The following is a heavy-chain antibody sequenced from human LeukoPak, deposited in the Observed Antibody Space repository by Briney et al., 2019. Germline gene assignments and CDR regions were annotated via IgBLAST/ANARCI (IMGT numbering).Heavy chain of an antibody. Sequence: GGSLRLSCAASGFTFSRLGMQWVRQAPGKGLEWVAMIWHDGSVEEYAASAKGRFTISRDNSRDTLFLQMNRLRDDDTAVYYCAKEGDQFRGYLDAWGKGTTVTVSS. D-gene: IGHD3-16*01. CDR1: GFTFSRLG. CDR2: IWHDGSVE. V-gene: IGHV3-33*02. J-gene: IGHJ6*03. CDR3: AKEGDQFRGYLDA.